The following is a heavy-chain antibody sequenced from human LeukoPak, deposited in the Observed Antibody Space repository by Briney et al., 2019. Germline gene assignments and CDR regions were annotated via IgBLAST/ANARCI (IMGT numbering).Heavy chain of an antibody. D-gene: IGHD1-26*01. J-gene: IGHJ4*02. CDR3: AKGGKWDVTPFDY. V-gene: IGHV3-23*01. CDR1: GFTFSNYA. Sequence: GGSLRLSCAASGFTFSNYAMSWVRQAPGKGLEWVSGISGGGGSTYYADSVKGRFTISRDNSKNTLYLQVNSLRAEDTAVYYCAKGGKWDVTPFDYWGQGTLVTVSS. CDR2: ISGGGGST.